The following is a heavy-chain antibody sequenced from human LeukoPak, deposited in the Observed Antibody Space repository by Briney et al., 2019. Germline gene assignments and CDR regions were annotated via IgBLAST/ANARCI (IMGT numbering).Heavy chain of an antibody. J-gene: IGHJ4*02. CDR3: APIPAAMWGGDY. D-gene: IGHD2-2*01. V-gene: IGHV3-9*01. CDR2: ISWNSGSI. CDR1: GFTFDDYA. Sequence: GGSLRLSCAASGFTFDDYAMHWVRQAPGKGLEWVSGISWNSGSIGYADSVKGRFTISRDNAKNSLYLQMNSLRAEDTALYYCAPIPAAMWGGDYWGQGTLVTVSS.